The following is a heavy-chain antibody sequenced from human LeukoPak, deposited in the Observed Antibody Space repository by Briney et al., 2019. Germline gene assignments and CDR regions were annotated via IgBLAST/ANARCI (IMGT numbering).Heavy chain of an antibody. CDR3: ARESPAGYYYGSGSRGGAFDI. CDR1: GGSIRNDDYY. CDR2: IYSGGST. Sequence: ETLSLTCTVSGGSIRNDDYYWSWIRQHPGKGLEWVSVIYSGGSTYYADSVKGRFTISRDNSKNTLYLQMNSLRAEDTAVYYCARESPAGYYYGSGSRGGAFDIWGQGTMVTVSS. V-gene: IGHV3-66*01. D-gene: IGHD3-10*01. J-gene: IGHJ3*02.